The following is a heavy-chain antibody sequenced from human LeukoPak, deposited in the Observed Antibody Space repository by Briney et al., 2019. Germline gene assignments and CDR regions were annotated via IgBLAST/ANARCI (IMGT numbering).Heavy chain of an antibody. CDR1: GYTFTSYG. D-gene: IGHD3-10*01. CDR3: ARVRLWFGELLSSTGEFDP. V-gene: IGHV1-18*01. J-gene: IGHJ5*02. Sequence: GASVKVSCKASGYTFTSYGISWVRQAPGQGLEWMGWISAYNGNTNYAQKLQGRVTMTTDTSTSTAYMELRSLRSDDTAVYYCARVRLWFGELLSSTGEFDPWGQGTLVTVSS. CDR2: ISAYNGNT.